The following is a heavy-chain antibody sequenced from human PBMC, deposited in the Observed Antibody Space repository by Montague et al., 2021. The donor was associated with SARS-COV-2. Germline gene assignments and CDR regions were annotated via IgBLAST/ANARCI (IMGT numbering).Heavy chain of an antibody. CDR2: IYWDDDK. Sequence: PALGKPTQTLTLTCTFSGFSLSTSGVGVGWIRQPPGKALEWLALIYWDDDKRYSPSLKSRLTITKDTSKNQVVLTMTNMDPVDTATYYCARMRYYYYMDVWGKGTTVTVS. V-gene: IGHV2-5*02. CDR1: GFSLSTSGVG. CDR3: ARMRYYYYMDV. J-gene: IGHJ6*03.